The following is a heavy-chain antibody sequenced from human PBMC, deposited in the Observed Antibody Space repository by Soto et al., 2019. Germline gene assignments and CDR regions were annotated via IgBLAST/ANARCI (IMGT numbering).Heavy chain of an antibody. D-gene: IGHD3-10*01. Sequence: QVQLVQSGAEVKKPGASVKVSCKASGYTFTSYGISWVRQAPGQGLEWMGWISAYNGNTNYAQKLQGRVTMTTDTSTSTAYVELGRLRSDDTAVYYCARGVWFGESQVRGYYCYYYGMDVWGQGTTVTVSS. J-gene: IGHJ6*02. V-gene: IGHV1-18*01. CDR3: ARGVWFGESQVRGYYCYYYGMDV. CDR1: GYTFTSYG. CDR2: ISAYNGNT.